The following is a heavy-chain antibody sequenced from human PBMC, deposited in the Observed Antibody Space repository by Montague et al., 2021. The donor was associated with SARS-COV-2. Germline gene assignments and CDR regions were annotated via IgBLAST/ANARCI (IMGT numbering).Heavy chain of an antibody. Sequence: SETLSLTCTVSGDSINNYYWSWIWQPPGKGLEWIGNTFYSGSTMYNPSLKSRVTISVDTSKNQFSLNLSSVTAADPAVYFCARLSGYNPFDAFDIWGPGTMVTVSS. CDR1: GDSINNYY. D-gene: IGHD5-24*01. CDR2: TFYSGST. CDR3: ARLSGYNPFDAFDI. J-gene: IGHJ3*02. V-gene: IGHV4-59*01.